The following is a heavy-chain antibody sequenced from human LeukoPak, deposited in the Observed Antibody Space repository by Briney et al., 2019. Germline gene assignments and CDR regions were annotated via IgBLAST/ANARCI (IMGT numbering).Heavy chain of an antibody. V-gene: IGHV3-30-3*02. CDR2: ISYDGSNK. Sequence: GGSLRLSCAASGFTFSSYAMHWVRQAPGKGLEWVAVISYDGSNKYYADSVKGRFTISRDNSKNTLYLQMNSLRAEDTAVYYCAKLTAVTTVGYFDYWGQGTLVTVSS. D-gene: IGHD4-17*01. CDR1: GFTFSSYA. J-gene: IGHJ4*02. CDR3: AKLTAVTTVGYFDY.